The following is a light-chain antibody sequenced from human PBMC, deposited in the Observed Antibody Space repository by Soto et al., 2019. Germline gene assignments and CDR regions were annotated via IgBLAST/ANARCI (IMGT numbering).Light chain of an antibody. CDR2: EVT. Sequence: QSVLTQPPSASGSPGQSVTISCTGTSSDVGDYNYVSWYQQHPGQAPKLMIYEVTKRPSGVPDRFSGSKSGNTASLTVSGLQAEDEADYYCSSYAGSNDNYVFGTGTKVTVL. J-gene: IGLJ1*01. V-gene: IGLV2-8*01. CDR3: SSYAGSNDNYV. CDR1: SSDVGDYNY.